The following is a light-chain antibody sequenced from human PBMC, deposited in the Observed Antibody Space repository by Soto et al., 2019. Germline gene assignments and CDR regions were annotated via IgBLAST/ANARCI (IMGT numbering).Light chain of an antibody. CDR1: RGIDVY. J-gene: IGKJ1*01. V-gene: IGKV1-39*01. CDR3: QQSYGTPRT. CDR2: AAS. Sequence: DIQMTQSPSSLSASVGDRVTITCRASRGIDVYLNWDQQKPGKPPNLLIYAASTLQSGVSSRFRGSGSGTDFTLTISSLQPEDFATYYCQQSYGTPRTFGQGTKVEIK.